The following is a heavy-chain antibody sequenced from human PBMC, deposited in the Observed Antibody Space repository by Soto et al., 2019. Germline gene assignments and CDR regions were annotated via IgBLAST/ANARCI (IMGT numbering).Heavy chain of an antibody. Sequence: GGSLRLSCAASGFTFSSYSMNWVRQAPGKGLEWVSYISSSSTIYYADSVKGGITISRDNEKNSLYLQMNSLIDEDKVVYYCARVVVLVPDHCSSTSCYGLGNYYGMDVWGQGTTVTVSS. CDR3: ARVVVLVPDHCSSTSCYGLGNYYGMDV. CDR2: ISSSSTI. D-gene: IGHD2-2*01. J-gene: IGHJ6*02. CDR1: GFTFSSYS. V-gene: IGHV3-48*02.